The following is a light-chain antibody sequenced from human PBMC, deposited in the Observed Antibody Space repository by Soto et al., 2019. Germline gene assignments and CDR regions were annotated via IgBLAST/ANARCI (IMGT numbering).Light chain of an antibody. Sequence: QSALTQPASVSGSPGQSITISCTGTSSDVGSYDLVSWYQQPPGKAPKLMIYEDTKRPSGISTRFSGSKSVNAASLTISGLQAEDEADYCCCSYAGSGTFVFGTGTKVTVL. J-gene: IGLJ1*01. V-gene: IGLV2-23*01. CDR2: EDT. CDR1: SSDVGSYDL. CDR3: CSYAGSGTFV.